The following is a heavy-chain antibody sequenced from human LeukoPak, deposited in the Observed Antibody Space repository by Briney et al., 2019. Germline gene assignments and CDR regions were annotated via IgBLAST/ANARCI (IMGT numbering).Heavy chain of an antibody. D-gene: IGHD4-11*01. V-gene: IGHV1-2*06. CDR3: ATRVDYRLGYYYGMDV. Sequence: ASVKVSCKASGYTFTGYYMHWVRQAPGQGLEWMGRINPNSGGTNYAQKFQGRVTMTRDTSISTAYMELSRLRSDDTAVYYCATRVDYRLGYYYGMDVWGQGTTVTVSS. J-gene: IGHJ6*02. CDR2: INPNSGGT. CDR1: GYTFTGYY.